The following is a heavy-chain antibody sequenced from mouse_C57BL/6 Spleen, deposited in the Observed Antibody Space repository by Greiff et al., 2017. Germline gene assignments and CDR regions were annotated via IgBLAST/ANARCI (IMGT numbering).Heavy chain of an antibody. Sequence: QVQLQQPGAELVRPGSSVKLSCKASGYTFTSYWMHWVKQRPIQGLEWIGNIDPSDSETHYNQKFKDKATLTVDKSSSTAYMQLRSLTSEDSAVYYCATSSYAMDYWGQGTSFTVSS. CDR3: ATSSYAMDY. CDR2: IDPSDSET. D-gene: IGHD2-10*02. V-gene: IGHV1-52*01. J-gene: IGHJ4*01. CDR1: GYTFTSYW.